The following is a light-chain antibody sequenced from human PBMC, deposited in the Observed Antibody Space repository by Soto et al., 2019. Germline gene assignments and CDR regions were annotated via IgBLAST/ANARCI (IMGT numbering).Light chain of an antibody. V-gene: IGKV1-17*01. CDR1: QSISTY. CDR2: AAS. J-gene: IGKJ1*01. Sequence: DIQMTQSPSSLSASVGDRVTITCRASQSISTYLNWYQQKPGKVPKLLIYAASSLQSGVPSRFSGSGSGTEFTLTISSLQPEDFATYFCLQHDSYPWTFGQGTKVDIK. CDR3: LQHDSYPWT.